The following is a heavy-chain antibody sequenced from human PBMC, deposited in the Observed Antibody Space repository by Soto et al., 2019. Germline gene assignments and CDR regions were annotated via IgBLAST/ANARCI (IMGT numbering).Heavy chain of an antibody. J-gene: IGHJ4*02. D-gene: IGHD2-21*02. V-gene: IGHV1-69*06. CDR3: ARVGSYCGGDCYHNVFEY. CDR2: IIPIFGTA. CDR1: GCTFSSYA. Sequence: SVKVSCKASGCTFSSYAISWVRQAPGQGLEWMGGIIPIFGTANYAQKFQGRVTITADKSTSTAYMELSSLRSEDTAVYYCARVGSYCGGDCYHNVFEYWGPGTLGNVSS.